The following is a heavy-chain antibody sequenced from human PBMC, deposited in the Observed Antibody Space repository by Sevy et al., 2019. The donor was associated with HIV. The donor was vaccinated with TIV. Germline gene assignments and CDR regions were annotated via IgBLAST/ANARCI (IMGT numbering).Heavy chain of an antibody. J-gene: IGHJ4*02. CDR3: ARDERTASGMGYFDN. Sequence: ASMKVSCKASGYTFTDYYMHWVRQAPGQGLEWMGWINPNTGGTNYAQKFQGRVTLTRDTSITTAYMELSRLRSDDTAFYYCARDERTASGMGYFDNWGQGTLVTVSS. CDR2: INPNTGGT. CDR1: GYTFTDYY. V-gene: IGHV1-2*02. D-gene: IGHD6-13*01.